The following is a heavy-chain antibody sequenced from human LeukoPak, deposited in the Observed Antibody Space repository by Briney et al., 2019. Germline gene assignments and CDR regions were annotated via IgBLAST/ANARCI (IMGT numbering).Heavy chain of an antibody. J-gene: IGHJ4*02. V-gene: IGHV4-39*01. Sequence: KPSETLSLTCTVSGGSISSSSYYWGWIRQPPGKGLEWIGSIYYSGSTYYNPPLKSRVTISVDTSKNQFSLKLSSVTAADTAVYYCAIFSRITIFGVVTPDNDYWGQGTLVTVSS. CDR3: AIFSRITIFGVVTPDNDY. CDR2: IYYSGST. D-gene: IGHD3-3*01. CDR1: GGSISSSSYY.